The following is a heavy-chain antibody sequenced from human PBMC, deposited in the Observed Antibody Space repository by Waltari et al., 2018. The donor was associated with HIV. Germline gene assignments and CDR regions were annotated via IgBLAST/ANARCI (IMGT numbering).Heavy chain of an antibody. J-gene: IGHJ4*02. CDR2: INQAGTER. D-gene: IGHD3-10*01. CDR1: GFTFSFYW. V-gene: IGHV3-7*01. CDR3: ATTQGSGAYDNDFDY. Sequence: EVKLEESGGGWVQPGGSLTLTCEASGFTFSFYWLSWVRQAPGKGLEWVANINQAGTERHYVDSVRGRFTSSRDNGKTSLFLQMNSLSVEDTAVYYCATTQGSGAYDNDFDYWGQGTLV.